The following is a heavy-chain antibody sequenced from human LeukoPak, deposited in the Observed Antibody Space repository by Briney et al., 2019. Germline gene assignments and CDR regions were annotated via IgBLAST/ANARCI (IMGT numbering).Heavy chain of an antibody. CDR2: ISSSSSYI. CDR1: GFTCSSYS. D-gene: IGHD5-18*01. V-gene: IGHV3-21*01. Sequence: PGGSLRLSCAASGFTCSSYSMNWVRQAPGKGLEWVSSISSSSSYIYYADSVKGRFTISRDNAKNSLYLQMNSLRAEDTAVYYCARAGYSYPYYFDYWGQGTLVTVSS. CDR3: ARAGYSYPYYFDY. J-gene: IGHJ4*02.